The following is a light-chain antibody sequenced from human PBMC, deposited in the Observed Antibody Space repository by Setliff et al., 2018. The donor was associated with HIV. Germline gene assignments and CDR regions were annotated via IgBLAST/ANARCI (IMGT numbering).Light chain of an antibody. J-gene: IGLJ1*01. CDR3: QSYDSSLSGSRV. CDR1: SSNIGAGYD. Sequence: QSVLTQPPSVSGAPGQRVTIACTGSSSNIGAGYDVHWYQQLPETAPKLLIYGSTNRPSGVPDRFSGSKSGTSASLVITGLQAEDEADYYCQSYDSSLSGSRVFGTGTKVTVL. V-gene: IGLV1-40*01. CDR2: GST.